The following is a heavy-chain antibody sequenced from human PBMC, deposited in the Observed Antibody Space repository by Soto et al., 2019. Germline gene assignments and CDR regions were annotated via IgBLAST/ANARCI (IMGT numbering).Heavy chain of an antibody. V-gene: IGHV4-61*01. J-gene: IGHJ4*02. CDR2: IYNIGNT. CDR1: GGSASSVKYF. Sequence: QMQLQESGPGLVKPSETLSLTCNVSGGSASSVKYFWSWIRQPPGKGLEWIAYIYNIGNTNYNPSLKSRATISVDTSKNQCSLKLTSVTAADSAVYFCARTVMPVGNLAAFDHWGQGVLVTVSS. CDR3: ARTVMPVGNLAAFDH. D-gene: IGHD7-27*01.